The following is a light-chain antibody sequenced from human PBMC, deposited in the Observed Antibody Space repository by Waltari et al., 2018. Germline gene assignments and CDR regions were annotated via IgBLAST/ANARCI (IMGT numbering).Light chain of an antibody. CDR2: EDT. V-gene: IGLV3-1*01. CDR1: RLGQKY. J-gene: IGLJ2*01. CDR3: QAWESSTADVV. Sequence: SYELTQPPSVSVSPGQTATITCSGDRLGQKYTSWYQQKPVQSPLLVMYEDTKRPPGIPERFSGSNSGNTATLTISGTHGLDEADYYCQAWESSTADVVFGGGTKLTVL.